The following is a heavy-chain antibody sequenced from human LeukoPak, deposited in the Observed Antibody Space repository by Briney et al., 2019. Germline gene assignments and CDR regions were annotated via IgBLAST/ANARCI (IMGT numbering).Heavy chain of an antibody. CDR1: GFTFSSYS. CDR2: ISSSSSYI. Sequence: GGCLRLSCAASGFTFSSYSMNWVRQAPGKGLERVSSISSSSSYIYYADSVKGRFTIYRDNDKNSLYLQMNSLRAEDTAVYYCARDGGEDYSPFAFDIWGQGTMVTVSS. D-gene: IGHD3-10*01. CDR3: ARDGGEDYSPFAFDI. V-gene: IGHV3-21*01. J-gene: IGHJ3*02.